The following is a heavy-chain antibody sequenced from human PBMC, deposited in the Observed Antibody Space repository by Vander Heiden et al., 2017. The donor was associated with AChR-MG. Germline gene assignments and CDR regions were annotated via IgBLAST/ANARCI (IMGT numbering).Heavy chain of an antibody. CDR3: ARTQGAFDA. D-gene: IGHD3-16*01. CDR1: GVSFSGYY. V-gene: IGHV4-34*01. Sequence: QVHLQQWAAGLSKPSETLSVTCAVTGVSFSGYYWSWIRQSPGKGLEWIGEINDGGNVNYNPSLESRVTLSADPSKKEFSLKVNSVTAADTAVYYCARTQGAFDAWGQGTMVTVSS. J-gene: IGHJ3*01. CDR2: INDGGNV.